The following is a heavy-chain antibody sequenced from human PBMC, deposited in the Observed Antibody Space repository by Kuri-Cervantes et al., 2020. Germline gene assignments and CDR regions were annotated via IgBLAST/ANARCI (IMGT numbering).Heavy chain of an antibody. D-gene: IGHD6-13*01. CDR3: ARGNGEQLVLFDWFDP. CDR2: IRYEGSNK. V-gene: IGHV3-30*02. CDR1: GFTFSIYG. Sequence: GESLKISCAASGFTFSIYGMHWVRQAPGKGLEWVGFIRYEGSNKFYGDSVKGRLTISRDNAKNSLYLQMNSLRAEDTAVYYCARGNGEQLVLFDWFDPWGQGTLVTVSS. J-gene: IGHJ5*02.